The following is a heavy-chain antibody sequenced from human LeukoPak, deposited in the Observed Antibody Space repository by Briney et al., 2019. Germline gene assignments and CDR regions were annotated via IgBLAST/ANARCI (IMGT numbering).Heavy chain of an antibody. CDR2: ISGSGGST. D-gene: IGHD6-13*01. V-gene: IGHV3-23*01. CDR3: AKDGQLGGSSWFTLYFDD. CDR1: GFTFSSYA. J-gene: IGHJ4*02. Sequence: GGSLRLSCAASGFTFSSYAMSWVRQAPGKGLEWVSAISGSGGSTYYADSVKGRFTISRDNSKNTLYLQMNSLRAEDTAVYYCAKDGQLGGSSWFTLYFDDWGQGTLVTVSS.